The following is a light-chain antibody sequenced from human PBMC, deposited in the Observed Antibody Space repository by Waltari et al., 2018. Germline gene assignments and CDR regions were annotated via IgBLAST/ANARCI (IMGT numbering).Light chain of an antibody. J-gene: IGKJ3*01. CDR3: QQYGSSPFT. CDR2: DAS. Sequence: EIVLTQSPGTLSSSPGQRATLSCRASQSVSSSYLAWYQQKPGQAPRLLIYDASSRATDIPDRFSGSGSGTDFTLTISRLEPEDFAVYYCQQYGSSPFTFGPGTKVDIK. CDR1: QSVSSSY. V-gene: IGKV3-20*01.